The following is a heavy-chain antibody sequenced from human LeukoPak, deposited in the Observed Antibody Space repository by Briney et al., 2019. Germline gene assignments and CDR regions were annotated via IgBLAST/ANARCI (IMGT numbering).Heavy chain of an antibody. V-gene: IGHV3-33*01. D-gene: IGHD6-19*01. J-gene: IGHJ4*02. CDR1: GLTFSRYG. Sequence: GGSLRLSCAASGLTFSRYGMHWVRQAPGKGLEWVAVIWYDGSNKYYADSVKGRFTISRDNSKNTLYLQMSSLRVEDTAVYYCATGKQWLTDYWGQGTLVTVSS. CDR2: IWYDGSNK. CDR3: ATGKQWLTDY.